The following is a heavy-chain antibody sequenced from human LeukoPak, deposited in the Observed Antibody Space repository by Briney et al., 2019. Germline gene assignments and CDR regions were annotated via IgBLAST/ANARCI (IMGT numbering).Heavy chain of an antibody. CDR3: ASCSGGSCYLDY. D-gene: IGHD2-15*01. Sequence: GGPLRLSCAASGFIFSSYSMNWVRQAPGKRLEWASSISSSSSYIYYADSVKGRFTISRDNAKNSLYLQMNSLRAEDTAVYYCASCSGGSCYLDYWGQGTLVTVSS. V-gene: IGHV3-21*01. CDR2: ISSSSSYI. J-gene: IGHJ4*02. CDR1: GFIFSSYS.